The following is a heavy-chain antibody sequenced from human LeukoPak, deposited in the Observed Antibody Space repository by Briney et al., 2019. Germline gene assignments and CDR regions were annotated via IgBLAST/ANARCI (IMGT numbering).Heavy chain of an antibody. V-gene: IGHV3-23*01. J-gene: IGHJ6*03. CDR1: GFTFSTHA. CDR2: ISGPGGTT. D-gene: IGHD4-23*01. Sequence: PGGSLRLSCVVSGFTFSTHAMTWVRQAPGKGLERVSDISGPGGTTYYAASVKGRFTISRDNSKNTLFLRINSLRAEDTAVYYCAREPGVIPVHCMDVWGKGTTVIVSS. CDR3: AREPGVIPVHCMDV.